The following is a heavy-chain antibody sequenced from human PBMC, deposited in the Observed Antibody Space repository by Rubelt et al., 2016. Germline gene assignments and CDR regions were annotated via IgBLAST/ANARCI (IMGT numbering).Heavy chain of an antibody. V-gene: IGHV4-30-2*03. J-gene: IGHJ4*02. Sequence: QVQLQESGPGLVKPSQTLSLTCAVSGGSISSGGYSWSWIRQPPGKGLEWIGSIYYSGSTYYNPSLKSRVTISVDTSKNQFSLKLSSVTAADTAVYYCARQPSLLRYFDWLPGYYFDYWGQGTLVTVSS. CDR2: IYYSGST. CDR3: ARQPSLLRYFDWLPGYYFDY. D-gene: IGHD3-9*01. CDR1: GGSISSGGYS.